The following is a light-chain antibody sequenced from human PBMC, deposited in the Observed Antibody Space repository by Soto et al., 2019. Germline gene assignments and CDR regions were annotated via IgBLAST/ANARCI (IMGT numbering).Light chain of an antibody. V-gene: IGKV3-20*01. Sequence: EIALTQSPGTLSLSPGETATLSCRASQTVTGNNLAWYQQKPGQAPRLLIFGASNRATGVPDRFSGSGSGTDFPLTISRLEPEDFAVFYCQQYGYSPWTFGQGTKVEVQ. CDR3: QQYGYSPWT. CDR1: QTVTGNN. J-gene: IGKJ1*01. CDR2: GAS.